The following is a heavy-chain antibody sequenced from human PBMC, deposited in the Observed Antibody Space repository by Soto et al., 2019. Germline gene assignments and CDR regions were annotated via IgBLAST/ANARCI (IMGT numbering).Heavy chain of an antibody. CDR3: ARATVIKQQLVSGWFDP. CDR1: GGSFSGYY. Sequence: SETLSLTCAVYGGSFSGYYWSWIRQPPGKGLEWIGEINHSGSTNYNPSLKSRVTISVDTSKNQFSLKLSSVTAADTAVYHCARATVIKQQLVSGWFDPWGQGTLVTVSS. V-gene: IGHV4-34*01. D-gene: IGHD6-13*01. CDR2: INHSGST. J-gene: IGHJ5*02.